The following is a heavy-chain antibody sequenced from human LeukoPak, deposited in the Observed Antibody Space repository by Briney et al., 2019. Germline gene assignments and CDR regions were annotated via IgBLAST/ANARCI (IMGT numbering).Heavy chain of an antibody. D-gene: IGHD3-9*01. Sequence: GASVKVSCKASGYTFTRYYILWVRQAPGQGLEWMGIINPRSDSTSYAQKFQGRVTLTRDTSTSTVNMELRSLRSEDTAVYYCARGLDFDVLTGPGYGMDVWGQGTTVSVSS. CDR2: INPRSDST. J-gene: IGHJ6*02. V-gene: IGHV1-46*01. CDR1: GYTFTRYY. CDR3: ARGLDFDVLTGPGYGMDV.